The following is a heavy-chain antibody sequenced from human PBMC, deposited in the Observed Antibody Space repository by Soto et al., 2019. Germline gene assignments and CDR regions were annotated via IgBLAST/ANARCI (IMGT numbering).Heavy chain of an antibody. J-gene: IGHJ4*02. V-gene: IGHV1-46*03. CDR2: INPSIGTT. D-gene: IGHD1-26*01. CDR1: GYTFTIQN. CDR3: ISTLGARFDY. Sequence: ASVKVSCKASGYTFTIQNMHWVLQAPGQGLEWMGVINPSIGTTTYAQKFQGRVTMTSDTSTSSVYMEVSSLRSEDTAVYYCISTLGARFDYWGQGTLVTVSS.